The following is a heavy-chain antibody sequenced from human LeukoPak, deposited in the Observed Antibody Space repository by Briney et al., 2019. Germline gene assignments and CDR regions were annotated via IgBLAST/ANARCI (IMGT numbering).Heavy chain of an antibody. CDR1: GYTFTSFG. Sequence: GASVEVSCKASGYTFTSFGISWVRQAPGQGLEWMGWISAYNGNTNYAQKLQGRVTMTTDTSTSTAYMELRSLRSDDTAVYYCAREFRYYDSSGYLVDAFDIWGQGTMVTVSS. V-gene: IGHV1-18*01. CDR3: AREFRYYDSSGYLVDAFDI. J-gene: IGHJ3*02. CDR2: ISAYNGNT. D-gene: IGHD3-22*01.